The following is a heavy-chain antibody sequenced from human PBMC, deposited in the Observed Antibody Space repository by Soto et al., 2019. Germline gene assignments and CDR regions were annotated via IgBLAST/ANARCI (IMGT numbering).Heavy chain of an antibody. V-gene: IGHV1-8*01. Sequence: ASVKVSCKASGYTFSSYDINWVRQATGQGLEWMGWMNPNSGNTGSAQNFQGRVTMTRNTSISTAYMELSSLRSEDTAVYYCAKCTAVGCYSPFDPWGQGTQVTVAS. CDR1: GYTFSSYD. CDR3: AKCTAVGCYSPFDP. CDR2: MNPNSGNT. J-gene: IGHJ5*02. D-gene: IGHD2-15*01.